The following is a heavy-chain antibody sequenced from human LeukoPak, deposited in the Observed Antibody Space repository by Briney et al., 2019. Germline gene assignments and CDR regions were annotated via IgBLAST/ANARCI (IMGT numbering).Heavy chain of an antibody. V-gene: IGHV1-69*13. CDR3: ARDRAGYCSGGSCYGYYYGMDV. CDR1: GGTFSSYA. CDR2: IIPIFDTA. J-gene: IGHJ6*02. D-gene: IGHD2-15*01. Sequence: SVKVSCKASGGTFSSYAISWVRQAPGQGLEWMGGIIPIFDTANYAQKFQGRVTITADESTSTAYMELSSLRSEDTAVYYCARDRAGYCSGGSCYGYYYGMDVWGQGTTVTVSS.